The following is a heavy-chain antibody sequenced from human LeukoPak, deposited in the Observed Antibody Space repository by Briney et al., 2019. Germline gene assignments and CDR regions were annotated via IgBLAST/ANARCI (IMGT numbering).Heavy chain of an antibody. CDR3: ARVAITMVRGVMGY. CDR2: INPNSGGT. V-gene: IGHV1-2*02. Sequence: ASVKVSCKASGYTFTGYYIHWVRQAPGQGLEWMGWINPNSGGTNYAQKFQGRVTMTRDTSISTAYMELSRLRSDDTAVYYCARVAITMVRGVMGYWGQGTLVTVSS. CDR1: GYTFTGYY. J-gene: IGHJ4*02. D-gene: IGHD3-10*01.